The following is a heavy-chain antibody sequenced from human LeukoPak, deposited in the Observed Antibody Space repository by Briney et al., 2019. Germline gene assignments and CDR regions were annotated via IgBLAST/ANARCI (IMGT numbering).Heavy chain of an antibody. CDR1: GGSISSTSNY. J-gene: IGHJ4*02. Sequence: SETLSLTCTVSGGSISSTSNYWGWVRQPPRKGLEWIGTIYYSGSTYFNPSLKSRVTISVDTSKNQFSLKLSSVTAADTAVYYCARHGISGWHYFDYWGQGTLVTVSS. CDR2: IYYSGST. V-gene: IGHV4-39*07. CDR3: ARHGISGWHYFDY. D-gene: IGHD6-19*01.